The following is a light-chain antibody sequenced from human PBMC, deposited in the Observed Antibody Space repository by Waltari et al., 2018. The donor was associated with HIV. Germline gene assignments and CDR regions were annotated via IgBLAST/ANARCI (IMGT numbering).Light chain of an antibody. J-gene: IGKJ1*01. V-gene: IGKV1-5*03. Sequence: DIQMTQSPSTLSASVGDRVTITCRASQSIRIWLAWYQQKPGKAPKLLIYKASSLQSGVPSRFSGSGSGTEFTLTISSLQPDDFATYYCQQYNSYWWTFGQGTKVEIK. CDR1: QSIRIW. CDR2: KAS. CDR3: QQYNSYWWT.